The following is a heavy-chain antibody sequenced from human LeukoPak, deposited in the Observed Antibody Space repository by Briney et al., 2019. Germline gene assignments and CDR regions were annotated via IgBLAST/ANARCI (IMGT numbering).Heavy chain of an antibody. CDR3: AKRGVVIRVILVGFHKEAYYFDS. CDR1: GITLSNYG. V-gene: IGHV3-23*01. J-gene: IGHJ4*02. CDR2: ISDSGGRT. Sequence: GGSLRLSCAVSGITLSNYGMSWVHQAQGKGLEWVAGISDSGGRTNYADSVKGRFTISRDNPKNTLHLQMNSLRAEDTAVYFCAKRGVVIRVILVGFHKEAYYFDSWGQGALVTVSS. D-gene: IGHD3-22*01.